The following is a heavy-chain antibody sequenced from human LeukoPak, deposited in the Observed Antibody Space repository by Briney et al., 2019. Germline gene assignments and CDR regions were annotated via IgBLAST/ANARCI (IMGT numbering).Heavy chain of an antibody. CDR1: GGSFSGYY. D-gene: IGHD3-22*01. J-gene: IGHJ6*03. CDR3: ARLRRGEYFDSSGYYRYYYYMDV. Sequence: SETLSLTCAVYGGSFSGYYWSWIRQPPGKGLEWIGEINHSGSTNYNPSLKSRVTISVDTSKNQFSLKLSSVTAAATAVYYCARLRRGEYFDSSGYYRYYYYMDVWGKGTTVTISS. V-gene: IGHV4-34*01. CDR2: INHSGST.